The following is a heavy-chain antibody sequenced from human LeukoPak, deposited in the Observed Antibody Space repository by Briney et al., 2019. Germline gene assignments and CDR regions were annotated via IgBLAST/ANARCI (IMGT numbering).Heavy chain of an antibody. Sequence: PGRSLRLSCAASGFTFSDYGMHWVRQAPGKGLEWVAVISYDGTNKYYVDSVKGRFTISRDNSRNTLYLQMNSLRAEDTAVYYCAKVIWWELSSGAFDIWGQGTMVTVSS. CDR2: ISYDGTNK. V-gene: IGHV3-30*18. D-gene: IGHD1-26*01. CDR1: GFTFSDYG. CDR3: AKVIWWELSSGAFDI. J-gene: IGHJ3*02.